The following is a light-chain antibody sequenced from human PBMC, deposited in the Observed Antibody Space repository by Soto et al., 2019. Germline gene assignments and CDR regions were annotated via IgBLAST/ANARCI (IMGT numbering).Light chain of an antibody. V-gene: IGKV1-39*01. Sequence: DIQMTQSPSSLSASVGDRFTMTCRASQSISSYLNWYQQKPGKAPKLLIYAASSLQSGVPSRFSGSGSGTDFTLTISSLQPEDFATYYCQQSYSTPTFGQGTRLEIK. J-gene: IGKJ5*01. CDR3: QQSYSTPT. CDR2: AAS. CDR1: QSISSY.